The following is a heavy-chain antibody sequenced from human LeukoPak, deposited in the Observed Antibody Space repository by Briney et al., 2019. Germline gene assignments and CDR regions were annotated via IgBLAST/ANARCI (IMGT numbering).Heavy chain of an antibody. CDR3: ARGGDYGDYVDY. CDR2: IYYSGST. CDR1: GGSISSGGYY. V-gene: IGHV4-31*03. J-gene: IGHJ4*02. D-gene: IGHD4-17*01. Sequence: SQTLSLTCTVSGGSISSGGYYWSWIRQHQGKGLEWIGYIYYSGSTYYNPSLKSRVTISVDTSKNQFSLKLSSVTAADTAVYYCARGGDYGDYVDYWGQGTLVTVSS.